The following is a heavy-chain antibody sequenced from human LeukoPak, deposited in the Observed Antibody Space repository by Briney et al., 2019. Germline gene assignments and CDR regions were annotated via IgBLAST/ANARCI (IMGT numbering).Heavy chain of an antibody. V-gene: IGHV3-74*01. CDR1: GFTFSSYW. CDR2: IYRDGSGT. CDR3: ATDGSIGWFDP. J-gene: IGHJ5*02. D-gene: IGHD1-26*01. Sequence: PGGSLRLSRAASGFTFSSYWMHWGRQVPGKGLVWVSRIYRDGSGTNYADSVKGRFTISRDNVRNTLYLQMNSLRAEDTAVYYCATDGSIGWFDPWGQGTLLAVSS.